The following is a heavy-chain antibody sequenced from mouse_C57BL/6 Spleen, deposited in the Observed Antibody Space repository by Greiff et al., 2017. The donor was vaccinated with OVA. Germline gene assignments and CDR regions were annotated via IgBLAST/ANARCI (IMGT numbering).Heavy chain of an antibody. CDR1: GFTFSSHV. Sequence: EVQLMESGGGLVKPGGSLTLSCAASGFTFSSHVMSWVRQTPEKRLEWVATICQGGSYTYYHHNVMGPFTRSRDNAKNNLYLQMSQLKSEDTAMYYCARDATGYAMDYWGQGTSVTVSS. J-gene: IGHJ4*01. CDR3: ARDATGYAMDY. CDR2: ICQGGSYT. V-gene: IGHV5-4*01.